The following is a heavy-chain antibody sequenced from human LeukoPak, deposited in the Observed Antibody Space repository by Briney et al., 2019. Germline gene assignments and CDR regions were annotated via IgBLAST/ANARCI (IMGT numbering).Heavy chain of an antibody. CDR1: GFTFSDYY. Sequence: PGGSLRLSCAASGFTFSDYYVSWIRQAPGKGPEWVSYISSSGSTIYYADSVKGRFTISRDNAKNPLYLQMNSLRAEDTAVYYCAREGSWRDAFDIWGQGTMVTVSS. D-gene: IGHD3-10*01. CDR2: ISSSGSTI. V-gene: IGHV3-11*04. CDR3: AREGSWRDAFDI. J-gene: IGHJ3*02.